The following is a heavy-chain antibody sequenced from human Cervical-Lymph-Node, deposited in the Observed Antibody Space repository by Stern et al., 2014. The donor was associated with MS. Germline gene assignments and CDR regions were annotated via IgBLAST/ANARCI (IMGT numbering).Heavy chain of an antibody. CDR2: IMPIMGTS. D-gene: IGHD1-26*01. V-gene: IGHV1-69*01. CDR3: ARRLGSHESGWFDP. Sequence: QVQLVQSGAEVKKPGSSVKVSCQASGGTLISYPISWVRQAPGQGLEWLGCIMPIMGTSNYAHKFQGRVTITADESTTTIYMELRSLKSEDTAVYYCARRLGSHESGWFDPWGQGTLVTVSS. J-gene: IGHJ5*02. CDR1: GGTLISYP.